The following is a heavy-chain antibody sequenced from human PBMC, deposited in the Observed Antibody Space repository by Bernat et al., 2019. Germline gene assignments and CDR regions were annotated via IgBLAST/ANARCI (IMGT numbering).Heavy chain of an antibody. Sequence: EVQLLEPGGGLVQPGGSLRLSCAASGFTFSSYAMSWVRQAPGKGLEWVSAISGSGGSTYYADSVKGRFTISRDNSKNTLYLQMNSLRAEDTAVYYCAKPPGGVVATMELDYWGQGTLVTVSS. D-gene: IGHD5-12*01. CDR3: AKPPGGVVATMELDY. V-gene: IGHV3-23*01. CDR2: ISGSGGST. J-gene: IGHJ4*02. CDR1: GFTFSSYA.